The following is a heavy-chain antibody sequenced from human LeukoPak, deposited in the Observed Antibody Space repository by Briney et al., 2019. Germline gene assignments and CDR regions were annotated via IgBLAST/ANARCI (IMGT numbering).Heavy chain of an antibody. CDR3: ARGSFRVITDY. D-gene: IGHD3-10*01. Sequence: SETLSLTCTVSGYSISSGYYWGWIRQPPGKGLEWIGSIYHSGSTYYNLSLKSRVTISVDTSKNQFSLKLSSVAAADMAVYYCARGSFRVITDYWGQGTLVTVSS. CDR1: GYSISSGYY. CDR2: IYHSGST. V-gene: IGHV4-38-2*02. J-gene: IGHJ4*02.